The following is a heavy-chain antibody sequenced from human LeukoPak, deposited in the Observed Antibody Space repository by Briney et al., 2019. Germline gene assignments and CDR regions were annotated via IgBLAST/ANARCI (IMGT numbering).Heavy chain of an antibody. CDR3: ARVRGGSGSSYAADAFDI. CDR2: IYNDGSST. CDR1: GFTFGNYW. Sequence: GGSLRLSCAASGFTFGNYWMTWVRQAPGKGLVWVSRIYNDGSSTSYADSVKGRFTISRDNAKSTLYLQMNSLRAEDTAVYYCARVRGGSGSSYAADAFDIWGQGTMVTVSS. J-gene: IGHJ3*02. V-gene: IGHV3-74*01. D-gene: IGHD1-26*01.